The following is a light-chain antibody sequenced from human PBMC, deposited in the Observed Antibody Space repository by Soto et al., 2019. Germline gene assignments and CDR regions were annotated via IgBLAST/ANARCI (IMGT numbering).Light chain of an antibody. CDR2: AAS. Sequence: DIQMTQSPSSVSASVGDRVTITCRASQGIRTWLAWYQQKPGKAPKFLIYAASSLQSGVPSRFSGSGSGTDYTLTISSLRPEDFATYYCQQANSFPITFGQGTRLEIK. V-gene: IGKV1D-12*01. J-gene: IGKJ5*01. CDR1: QGIRTW. CDR3: QQANSFPIT.